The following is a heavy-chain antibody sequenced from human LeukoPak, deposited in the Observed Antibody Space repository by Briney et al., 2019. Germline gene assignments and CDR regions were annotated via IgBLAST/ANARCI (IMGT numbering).Heavy chain of an antibody. J-gene: IGHJ4*02. V-gene: IGHV1-2*02. CDR2: ITPNSGGT. CDR3: ASIIAVAGTFDY. D-gene: IGHD6-19*01. CDR1: GYTFTGYY. Sequence: ASVKVSCKASGYTFTGYYMHWVRQAPGQGLEWMGWITPNSGGTNYAQKFQGRVTMTRDTSISTAYMELSRLRSDDTAVYYCASIIAVAGTFDYWGQGTLVTVSS.